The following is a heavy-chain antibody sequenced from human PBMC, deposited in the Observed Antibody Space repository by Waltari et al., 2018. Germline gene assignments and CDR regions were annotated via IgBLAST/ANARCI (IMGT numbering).Heavy chain of an antibody. CDR3: ARDANSFHGSGSYAFDI. CDR1: GFTFSSYA. V-gene: IGHV3-64*07. J-gene: IGHJ3*02. D-gene: IGHD3-10*01. CDR2: ISSNGGST. Sequence: EVQLVESGGGLVQPGGSLRLSCAASGFTFSSYAMHWVRQAPGKGLEYVSAISSNGGSTYYADSVKGRFTISRDNSKNTLYLQMGSLRAEDMAVYYCARDANSFHGSGSYAFDIWGQGTMVTVSS.